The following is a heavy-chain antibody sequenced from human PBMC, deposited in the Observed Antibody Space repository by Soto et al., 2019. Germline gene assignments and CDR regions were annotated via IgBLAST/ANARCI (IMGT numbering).Heavy chain of an antibody. CDR1: GSTFSDYY. V-gene: IGHV3-11*01. CDR3: ARHYDMWSGYLSPVDY. Sequence: QVQLVESGGDLVNRGGFLRLSCAASGSTFSDYYMSWIRPAPGKGLEWISYIDTSSTKIYYPDSVKGRFTIGRDNAKNSLYLEMNSLRDEDTAVYYCARHYDMWSGYLSPVDYWGQGTMVTVAS. CDR2: IDTSSTKI. J-gene: IGHJ4*02. D-gene: IGHD3-3*01.